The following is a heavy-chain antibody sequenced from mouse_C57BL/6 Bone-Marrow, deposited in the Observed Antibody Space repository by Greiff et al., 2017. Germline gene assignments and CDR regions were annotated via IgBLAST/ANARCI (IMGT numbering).Heavy chain of an antibody. D-gene: IGHD1-1*01. Sequence: ESGAELARPGASVKLSCKASGYTFTSYGISWVKQRTGQGLEWIGEIYPRSGNTYYNEKFKGKATLTADKSSSTAYMELDSLKSEDSAVYCCARALCSSAYWYFDVWGTGTTVTVSS. V-gene: IGHV1-81*01. CDR3: ARALCSSAYWYFDV. CDR2: IYPRSGNT. CDR1: GYTFTSYG. J-gene: IGHJ1*03.